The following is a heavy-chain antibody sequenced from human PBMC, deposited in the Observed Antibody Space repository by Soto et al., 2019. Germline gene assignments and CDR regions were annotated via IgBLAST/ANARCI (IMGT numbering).Heavy chain of an antibody. Sequence: QVQLVQSGAEVKRPGASLKVSYQASGYTFTTYDINWVRQAPGQGLEWMGWMNPYTGKAGYAQKFQGRVTMTRDNSISTAYMELSSLRSEDTAVYYCARRKERSGPNYFDYWGLGTLVTVSS. CDR2: MNPYTGKA. CDR3: ARRKERSGPNYFDY. J-gene: IGHJ4*02. D-gene: IGHD6-25*01. CDR1: GYTFTTYD. V-gene: IGHV1-8*01.